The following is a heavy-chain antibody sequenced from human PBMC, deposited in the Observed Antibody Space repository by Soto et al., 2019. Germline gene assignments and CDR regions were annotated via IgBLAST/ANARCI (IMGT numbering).Heavy chain of an antibody. J-gene: IGHJ6*02. CDR1: GYSFTSYW. CDR3: ARRGPVAAAGIYGMDV. CDR2: IYPGDSDT. V-gene: IGHV5-51*01. Sequence: GESLKISCKGSGYSFTSYWIGWVRQMPGKGLEWMGIIYPGDSDTRYSPSFQGQVTISADKSISTAYLQWSSLKASDTAMYYCARRGPVAAAGIYGMDVWGQGTTVTVSS. D-gene: IGHD6-13*01.